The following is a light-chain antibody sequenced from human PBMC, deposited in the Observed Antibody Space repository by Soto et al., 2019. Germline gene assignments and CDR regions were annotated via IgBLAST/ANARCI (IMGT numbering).Light chain of an antibody. V-gene: IGLV1-51*02. Sequence: QSVLTQPPSVSAASGQKVTISCSGSSSNIGRNYVSWYQQLPGTAPKLLIYETNKQPSGSPDRFSGSKTGTSATLGISGLRTGDDADDYCGTWDTSMTVVLFGGGTKLTVL. CDR2: ETN. J-gene: IGLJ2*01. CDR3: GTWDTSMTVVL. CDR1: SSNIGRNY.